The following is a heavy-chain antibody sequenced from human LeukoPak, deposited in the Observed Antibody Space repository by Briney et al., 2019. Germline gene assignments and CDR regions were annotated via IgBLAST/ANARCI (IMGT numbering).Heavy chain of an antibody. CDR3: ARNYYDSSGSYRRAFDI. Sequence: GGSLRLSCAASGFTFSSYSMNWVRQAPGKGLEWLSYISSSSSTIYYADSVKGRFTISRDNAKNSLYLQMNSLRAEDTAVYYCARNYYDSSGSYRRAFDIWGQGTKVTVSS. CDR1: GFTFSSYS. J-gene: IGHJ3*02. V-gene: IGHV3-48*01. CDR2: ISSSSSTI. D-gene: IGHD3-22*01.